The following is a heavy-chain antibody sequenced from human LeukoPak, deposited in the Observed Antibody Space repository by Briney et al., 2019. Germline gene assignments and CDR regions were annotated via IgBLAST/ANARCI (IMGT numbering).Heavy chain of an antibody. V-gene: IGHV3-23*01. J-gene: IGHJ6*04. Sequence: PGGSLRLSCAASGFTFSSYVMSWVRQAPGKGLEWVSTVSTTGGSTYYADSVKGRFTISRDNSKDTLYLQMNSLRAEDTAVYYCAELGITMIGGVWGKGTTVTISS. CDR3: AELGITMIGGV. CDR1: GFTFSSYV. CDR2: VSTTGGST. D-gene: IGHD3-10*02.